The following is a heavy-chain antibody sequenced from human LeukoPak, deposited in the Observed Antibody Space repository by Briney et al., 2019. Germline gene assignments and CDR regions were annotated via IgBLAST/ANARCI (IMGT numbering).Heavy chain of an antibody. J-gene: IGHJ3*02. CDR3: ARAPYGDYDGAFDI. V-gene: IGHV4-34*01. CDR1: GGSFSGYY. D-gene: IGHD4-17*01. Sequence: SETLSLTCAVYGGSFSGYYWSWIRQPPGKGLEWIGEINHSGSTNYNPSLKSRVTISVDTSKNQFSLELSSVTAADTAVYYCARAPYGDYDGAFDIWGQGTMVTVSS. CDR2: INHSGST.